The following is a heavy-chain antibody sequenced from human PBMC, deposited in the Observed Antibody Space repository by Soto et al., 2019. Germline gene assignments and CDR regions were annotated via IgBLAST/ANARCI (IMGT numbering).Heavy chain of an antibody. Sequence: PVVSLILSCSSSVLTFISHAISWVRQAPVKGLQWVSAISGSGGVTYYADSVKGRFTISIDNSKNTLYLQMNSLRAEDNAVYYCAKNIKVTKTNYGMEVWGQGNTVTVSS. D-gene: IGHD4-17*01. CDR1: VLTFISHA. V-gene: IGHV3-23*01. CDR3: AKNIKVTKTNYGMEV. CDR2: ISGSGGVT. J-gene: IGHJ6*02.